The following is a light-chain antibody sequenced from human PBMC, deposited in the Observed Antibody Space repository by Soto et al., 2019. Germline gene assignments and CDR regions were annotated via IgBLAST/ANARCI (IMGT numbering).Light chain of an antibody. CDR2: GAS. V-gene: IGKV3-15*01. Sequence: VLTQSPATLSVSPGERATLSCRASHNVRSNLAWYQQKPGQAPRLLIHGASTRATGVPARFSGSGSGTEFTLSLSSLQSEDSAIYYCHQYNNWPPITFGQGTRLEIK. CDR3: HQYNNWPPIT. J-gene: IGKJ5*01. CDR1: HNVRSN.